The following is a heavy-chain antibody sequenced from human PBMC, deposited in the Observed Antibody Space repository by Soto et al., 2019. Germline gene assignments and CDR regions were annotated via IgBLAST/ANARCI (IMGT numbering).Heavy chain of an antibody. V-gene: IGHV4-59*08. J-gene: IGHJ2*01. Sequence: QVQLQESGPGLVKPSETLSLTCTVSGGSISSYYWSWIRQPPGKGLEWIGYIYYSGSTNYNPSLKGRVTISVDTSKNQFSLKLSSVTAADTAVYYCARRAAAGTWNWYFDLWGRGTLVTVSS. CDR2: IYYSGST. CDR3: ARRAAAGTWNWYFDL. CDR1: GGSISSYY. D-gene: IGHD6-13*01.